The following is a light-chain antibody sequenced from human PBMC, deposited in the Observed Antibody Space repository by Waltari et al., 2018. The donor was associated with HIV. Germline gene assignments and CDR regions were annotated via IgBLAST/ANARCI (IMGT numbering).Light chain of an antibody. CDR2: VNGDGSH. Sequence: QVVLTQSPFASASLGASVKLTCTLSSGHRSYAIAWHQQQSEKGPRYLMKVNGDGSHIKGDGIPDRSSGSSSGAERYLTISSLQFEDEADYYCQTWGTGIQVFGGGTKLTVL. CDR1: SGHRSYA. CDR3: QTWGTGIQV. J-gene: IGLJ3*02. V-gene: IGLV4-69*02.